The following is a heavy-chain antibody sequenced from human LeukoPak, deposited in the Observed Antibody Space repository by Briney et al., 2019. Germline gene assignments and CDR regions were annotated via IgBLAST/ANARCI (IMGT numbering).Heavy chain of an antibody. CDR3: ARGYDILTGYYT. CDR2: INHSGST. Sequence: PETLSLTCAVYGGSFSGYYWSWIRQPPGKGLEWIGEINHSGSTNYNPSLKSRVTISVDTSKNQFSLKLSSVTAADTAVYYCARGYDILTGYYTWGQGSLVTVSS. D-gene: IGHD3-9*01. V-gene: IGHV4-34*01. CDR1: GGSFSGYY. J-gene: IGHJ4*02.